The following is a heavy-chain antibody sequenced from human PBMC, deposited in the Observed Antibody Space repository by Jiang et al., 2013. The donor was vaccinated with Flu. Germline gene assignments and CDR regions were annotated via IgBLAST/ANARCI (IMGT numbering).Heavy chain of an antibody. D-gene: IGHD3-10*01. Sequence: YGAEVKKPGASVKVSCKVSGYTLTGVAMHWVRQARGKGLEWMGGLEPEHGETIYAQKFQGRVTMTQDASTDTAYMELSSLRSEDTAVYYCATYGSGSYLSWFDPWGQGTLV. CDR1: GYTLTGVA. CDR3: ATYGSGSYLSWFDP. V-gene: IGHV1-24*01. J-gene: IGHJ5*02. CDR2: LEPEHGET.